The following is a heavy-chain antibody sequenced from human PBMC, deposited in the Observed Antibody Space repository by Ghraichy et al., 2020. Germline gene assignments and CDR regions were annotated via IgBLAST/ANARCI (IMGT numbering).Heavy chain of an antibody. CDR1: GFTFSSYW. CDR3: ARLRFLEWLAWWFDP. D-gene: IGHD3-3*01. J-gene: IGHJ5*02. V-gene: IGHV3-7*01. CDR2: IKQDGSEK. Sequence: GGSLRLSCAASGFTFSSYWMSWVRQAPGKGLEWVANIKQDGSEKYYVDSVKGRFTISRDNAKNSLYLQMNSLRAEDTAVYYCARLRFLEWLAWWFDPWGQGTLVTVSS.